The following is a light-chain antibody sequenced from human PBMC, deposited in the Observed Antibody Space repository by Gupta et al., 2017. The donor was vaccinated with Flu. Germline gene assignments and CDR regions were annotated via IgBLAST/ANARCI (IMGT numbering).Light chain of an antibody. Sequence: PYYLSESVGVRVTITCRASQSISTYLNWYQQKPGKAPKLLIYSASNLQSGVQSRFSGSGSGTDFTLTSSSLQPEDFAAYYCQQSYNNPWTFGQGTKVEIK. J-gene: IGKJ1*01. CDR3: QQSYNNPWT. V-gene: IGKV1-39*01. CDR1: QSISTY. CDR2: SAS.